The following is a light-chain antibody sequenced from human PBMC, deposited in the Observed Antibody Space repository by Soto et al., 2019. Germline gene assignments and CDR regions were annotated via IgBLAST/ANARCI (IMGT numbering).Light chain of an antibody. J-gene: IGKJ5*01. Sequence: DIQMTQSPSSLSASVGDRVTITCRASQDITNSLAWFQQKPGKAPKSLIYTASSLQSGVPSEVCGSGSRTQSTPTRTSRQPEDFATNYSQQNHSYQITFGQGTRLEIK. CDR2: TAS. CDR1: QDITNS. V-gene: IGKV1-16*02. CDR3: QQNHSYQIT.